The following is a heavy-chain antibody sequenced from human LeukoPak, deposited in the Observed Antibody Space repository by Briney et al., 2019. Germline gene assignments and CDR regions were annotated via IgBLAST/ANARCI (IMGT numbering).Heavy chain of an antibody. Sequence: SETLFLTCAVSGYSISSGYYWGWIRQPPGKGLEWIGSIYHSASTYYNPYLKSRVTISVDTSKNQFSLKLSSVAAADTAVYYCARHSPQLQYFDYWGQGTLVTVSS. CDR1: GYSISSGYY. J-gene: IGHJ4*02. D-gene: IGHD2-2*01. CDR3: ARHSPQLQYFDY. CDR2: IYHSAST. V-gene: IGHV4-38-2*01.